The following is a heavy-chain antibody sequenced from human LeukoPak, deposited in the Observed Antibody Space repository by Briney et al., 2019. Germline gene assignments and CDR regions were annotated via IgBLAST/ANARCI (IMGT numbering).Heavy chain of an antibody. J-gene: IGHJ4*02. V-gene: IGHV3-66*01. CDR2: IYSGGST. D-gene: IGHD3-10*01. CDR3: ARDRWYYGSGSSPDY. Sequence: PGGSLRLSCAASGFTVSSNYMSWVRQAPGKGLEWVSVIYSGGSTYYADSVKGRFTISRDNSKNTLYLQMNSLRAEDTAVYYCARDRWYYGSGSSPDYWGQGTLVTVSS. CDR1: GFTVSSNY.